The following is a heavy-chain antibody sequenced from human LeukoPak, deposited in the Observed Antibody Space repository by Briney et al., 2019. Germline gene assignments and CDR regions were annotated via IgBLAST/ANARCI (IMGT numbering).Heavy chain of an antibody. CDR2: IYYSGST. Sequence: SQTLSLTCTVSGGSISSGDYYWSWIRQPPGKGLEWIGYIYYSGSTYYNPSLKSRVTISVDTSKNQFSLKLSSVTAADTAVYYCARSFCSSTSCYTYGMDVWGQGTTVTVSS. D-gene: IGHD2-2*02. CDR1: GGSISSGDYY. CDR3: ARSFCSSTSCYTYGMDV. V-gene: IGHV4-30-4*01. J-gene: IGHJ6*02.